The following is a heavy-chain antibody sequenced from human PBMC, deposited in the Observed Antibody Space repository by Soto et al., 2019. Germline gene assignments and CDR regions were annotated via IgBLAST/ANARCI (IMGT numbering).Heavy chain of an antibody. CDR3: ARDDSQPHKYYYYSYMDV. V-gene: IGHV3-66*01. Sequence: GGSLRLCCAASGFTVSSNYMSWVRQAPGKGLEWVSVIYSGGSTYYADSVKGRFTISRDNSKNTLYLQMNSLRAEDTAVYYCARDDSQPHKYYYYSYMDVWGKGTTVTVSS. D-gene: IGHD3-22*01. CDR1: GFTVSSNY. CDR2: IYSGGST. J-gene: IGHJ6*03.